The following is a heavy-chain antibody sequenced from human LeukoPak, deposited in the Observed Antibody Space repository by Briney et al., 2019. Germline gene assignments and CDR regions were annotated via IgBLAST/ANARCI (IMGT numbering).Heavy chain of an antibody. CDR2: SYHTGST. V-gene: IGHV4-38-2*02. CDR3: ARDFGGQQLVHYFDY. D-gene: IGHD6-13*01. CDR1: GYSITSGYY. Sequence: SETLSLTCTVSGYSITSGYYWGWIRQTPGKGLEWIGSSYHTGSTLYNPSLKSRVTISVDPSKNQFSLKLSSVIVADTAVYYCARDFGGQQLVHYFDYWGQGTLVTVSS. J-gene: IGHJ4*02.